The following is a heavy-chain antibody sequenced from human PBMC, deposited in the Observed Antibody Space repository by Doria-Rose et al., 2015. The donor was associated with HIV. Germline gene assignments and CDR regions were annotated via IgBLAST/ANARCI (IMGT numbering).Heavy chain of an antibody. J-gene: IGHJ4*02. CDR1: GVSLSSPGMG. CDR3: ARIKSSRWYHKYYFDF. D-gene: IGHD6-13*01. Sequence: SGPVLVKPTETLTLTCTVSGVSLSSPGMGVSWIRQPPGKALEWLANIFSDDERSYKPSLMSRLTISRVTSKSQVVLPMTDMDPVDTATYYCARIKSSRWYHKYYFDFWGQGTLVIVSA. CDR2: IFSDDER. V-gene: IGHV2-26*01.